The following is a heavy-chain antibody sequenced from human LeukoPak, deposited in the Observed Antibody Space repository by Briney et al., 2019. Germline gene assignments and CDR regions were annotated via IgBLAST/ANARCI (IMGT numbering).Heavy chain of an antibody. CDR1: GGTFSSYA. D-gene: IGHD5-18*01. CDR3: ASTRRYSYGSFDY. V-gene: IGHV1-69*05. CDR2: IIPIFGTA. J-gene: IGHJ4*02. Sequence: SVKVSCKASGGTFSSYAISWVRQAPGQGLEWMGRIIPIFGTANYAQKFQGRVTITTDESTSTAYMELSSLRSEDTAVYYCASTRRYSYGSFDYWGQGTLVTVSS.